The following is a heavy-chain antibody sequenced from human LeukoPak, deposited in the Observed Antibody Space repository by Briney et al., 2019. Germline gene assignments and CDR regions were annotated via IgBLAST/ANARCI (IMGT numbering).Heavy chain of an antibody. Sequence: GASVKVSCKASGYTFTGYYMHWVRQAPRQGLEWMGWINPNSGGTNYAQKFQGRVTMTRDTSISTAYMELSRLRSDDTAVYYCATPESGYSSGWFDYWGQGTLVTVSS. D-gene: IGHD6-19*01. CDR2: INPNSGGT. J-gene: IGHJ4*02. CDR3: ATPESGYSSGWFDY. CDR1: GYTFTGYY. V-gene: IGHV1-2*02.